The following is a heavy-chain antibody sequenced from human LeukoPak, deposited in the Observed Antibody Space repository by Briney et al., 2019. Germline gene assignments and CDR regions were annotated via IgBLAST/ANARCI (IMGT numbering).Heavy chain of an antibody. Sequence: GGSLRLSCAASGFTFSSYWMSWVRQAPGKGLEWVANIKQDGSEKYYVDSVKGRFTISRDNAKKSLYLQMNSLRAEDTAVYYCARACGGAYGLGYYYMDVWGKGATVTVSS. J-gene: IGHJ6*03. D-gene: IGHD2-21*01. CDR2: IKQDGSEK. CDR1: GFTFSSYW. CDR3: ARACGGAYGLGYYYMDV. V-gene: IGHV3-7*01.